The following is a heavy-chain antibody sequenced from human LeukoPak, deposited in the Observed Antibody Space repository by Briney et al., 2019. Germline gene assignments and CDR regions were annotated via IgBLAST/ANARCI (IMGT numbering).Heavy chain of an antibody. V-gene: IGHV4-59*01. CDR1: GASISNYY. CDR3: ARVFHGDYLYYFDY. Sequence: SETLSLTCTVSGASISNYYWSWIRQPPGKGLEWIGYVYYSGSTNYNPSLKSRVTISVDTSKNQFSLKLSSVTAADTAVYYCARVFHGDYLYYFDYWGQGTLVTVSS. CDR2: VYYSGST. D-gene: IGHD4-17*01. J-gene: IGHJ4*02.